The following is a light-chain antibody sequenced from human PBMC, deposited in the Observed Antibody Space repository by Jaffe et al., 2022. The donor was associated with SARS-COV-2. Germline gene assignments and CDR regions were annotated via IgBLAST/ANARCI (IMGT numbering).Light chain of an antibody. CDR1: SSDVGGYKY. J-gene: IGLJ3*02. Sequence: QSALTQPPSASGSPGQSVTISCTGTSSDVGGYKYVSWYQHHPGKVPKLIIYEVTKRPSGVPDRFSGSKSGNTASLTVSGLQAEDEADYYCSSYAGGTNYVLFGGGTKLTVL. V-gene: IGLV2-8*01. CDR2: EVT. CDR3: SSYAGGTNYVL.